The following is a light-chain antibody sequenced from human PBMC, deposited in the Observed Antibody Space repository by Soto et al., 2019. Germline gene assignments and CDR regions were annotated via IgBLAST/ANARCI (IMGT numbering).Light chain of an antibody. CDR3: QQYNCYL. Sequence: DIQMTQSPSTLSASVGDRVTITCRASQDVGNWLAWYQQKPGKAPKLLIYDASSLQSGVPSRFRGSGSGTEFTLPISSLEPDDFATYFCQQYNCYLFGPGTNVDIK. J-gene: IGKJ3*01. CDR1: QDVGNW. V-gene: IGKV1-5*01. CDR2: DAS.